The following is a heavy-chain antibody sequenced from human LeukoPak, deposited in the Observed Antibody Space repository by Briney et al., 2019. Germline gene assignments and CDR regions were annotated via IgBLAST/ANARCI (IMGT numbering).Heavy chain of an antibody. V-gene: IGHV4-59*10. CDR2: IYTSGST. J-gene: IGHJ4*02. Sequence: SETLSLTCAVYGGSFSGCYWSWIRQPAGKGLEWIGRIYTSGSTNYNPSLKSRVTMSVDTSKNQFSLKLSSVTAADTAVYYCARPTGKTVKTTGFDYWGQGTLVTVSS. CDR3: ARPTGKTVKTTGFDY. CDR1: GGSFSGCY. D-gene: IGHD1-14*01.